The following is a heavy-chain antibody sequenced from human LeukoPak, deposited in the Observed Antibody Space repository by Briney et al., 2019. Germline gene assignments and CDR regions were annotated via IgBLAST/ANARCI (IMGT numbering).Heavy chain of an antibody. Sequence: SETLSLTCTVSGGSISSYYWSWIRQPPGKRLEWIGYIYYSGSTNYNPSLRSRVTISVDTSKNQFSLKLSSVTAADTAVYYCARDGYSYAIEYWGQGTLVTVSS. V-gene: IGHV4-59*12. J-gene: IGHJ4*02. D-gene: IGHD5-18*01. CDR1: GGSISSYY. CDR3: ARDGYSYAIEY. CDR2: IYYSGST.